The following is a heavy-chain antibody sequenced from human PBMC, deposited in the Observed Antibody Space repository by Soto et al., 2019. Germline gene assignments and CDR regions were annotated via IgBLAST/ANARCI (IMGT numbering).Heavy chain of an antibody. Sequence: GGSLRLSCAASGFTFSSYAMHWVRQAPGKGLEWVAVISYDGSNKYYADSVKGRFTISRDNSKNTLYLQMNSLRAEDTAVYYCAREGVMGDYVLNWFDPWGQGTLVTVSS. J-gene: IGHJ5*02. CDR2: ISYDGSNK. CDR3: AREGVMGDYVLNWFDP. D-gene: IGHD4-17*01. V-gene: IGHV3-30-3*01. CDR1: GFTFSSYA.